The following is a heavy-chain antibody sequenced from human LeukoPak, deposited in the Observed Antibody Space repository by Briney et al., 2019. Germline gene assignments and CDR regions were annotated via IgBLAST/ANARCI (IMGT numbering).Heavy chain of an antibody. CDR2: ISGDSDII. V-gene: IGHV3-48*04. J-gene: IGHJ4*02. CDR1: EFTFSSYW. Sequence: GGSLRLSCVASEFTFSSYWMSWVRQAPGKGLEWFSYISGDSDIIYYADSVKGRFTISRDNAKKSLYLQMNSLRAEDTAVYYCARQRFGQYFDYWGQGTLVTVSS. CDR3: ARQRFGQYFDY. D-gene: IGHD3-10*01.